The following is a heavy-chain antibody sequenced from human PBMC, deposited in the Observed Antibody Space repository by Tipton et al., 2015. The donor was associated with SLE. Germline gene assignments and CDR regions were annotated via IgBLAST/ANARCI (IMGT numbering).Heavy chain of an antibody. Sequence: GLVKPSETLSLTCIVSGGSIDNTNYYWAWIRQVPGKGLEWIGSIHYTGSTYYKPSHRSRVTISVDTSKNQFSLKLSSVTAADTAVYYCARRPQLMYGSGSGFDYWGQGTLVTVSS. CDR2: IHYTGST. CDR1: GGSIDNTNYY. D-gene: IGHD3-10*01. CDR3: ARRPQLMYGSGSGFDY. J-gene: IGHJ4*02. V-gene: IGHV4-39*01.